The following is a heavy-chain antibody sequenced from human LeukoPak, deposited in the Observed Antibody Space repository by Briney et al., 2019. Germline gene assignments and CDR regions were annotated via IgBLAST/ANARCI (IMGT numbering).Heavy chain of an antibody. V-gene: IGHV3-64D*06. Sequence: GVLRLSCSASGFTFSSYAMHWVRQAPGKGLAYVSAISSNGGSTYYADSVKGRFTISRDNSKNTLYLQMSSLRAEDTAVYYCVKADTRFPVAGGFDYWGQGTLVTVSS. CDR1: GFTFSSYA. D-gene: IGHD6-19*01. CDR3: VKADTRFPVAGGFDY. CDR2: ISSNGGST. J-gene: IGHJ4*02.